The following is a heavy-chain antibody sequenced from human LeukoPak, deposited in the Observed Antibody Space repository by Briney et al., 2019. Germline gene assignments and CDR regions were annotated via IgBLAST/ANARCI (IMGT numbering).Heavy chain of an antibody. J-gene: IGHJ3*02. CDR1: GFTFSSYG. Sequence: GGSLRLSCAASGFTFSSYGMHWVRQAPGKRLEWVAVISYDGSNKYYADSVKGRFTISRDNSKNTLYLQMNSLRAEDTAVYYCARDSRSDAFDIWGQGTMVTVSS. CDR3: ARDSRSDAFDI. V-gene: IGHV3-30*03. CDR2: ISYDGSNK.